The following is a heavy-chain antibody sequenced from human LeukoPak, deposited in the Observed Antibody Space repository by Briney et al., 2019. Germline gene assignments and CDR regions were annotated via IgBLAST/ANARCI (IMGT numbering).Heavy chain of an antibody. D-gene: IGHD3-3*01. CDR2: IIPIFGTA. CDR3: ARDNSGAHYDFWSGYSNWFDP. CDR1: GGTFSSYA. V-gene: IGHV1-69*13. J-gene: IGHJ5*02. Sequence: WASVKVSCKASGGTFSSYAISWVRQAPGQGLEWMGGIIPIFGTANYAQKFQGRVTITADESTSTAYMELSSLRSEDTAVYYCARDNSGAHYDFWSGYSNWFDPWGQGTLVTVSS.